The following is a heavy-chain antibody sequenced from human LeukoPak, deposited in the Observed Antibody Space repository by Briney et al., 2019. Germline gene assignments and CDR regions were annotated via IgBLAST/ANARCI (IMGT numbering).Heavy chain of an antibody. CDR2: IHFTGST. J-gene: IGHJ4*02. CDR3: ARHPQYYYGSGLQFGLFDY. Sequence: PSETLSLTCAVSGGSISIRSYYWAWIRQPPGEGLEWIGSIHFTGSTNYNPSLKSRVTISVDTSKNQFSLKLSSVTAADTAVYYCARHPQYYYGSGLQFGLFDYWGQGTLVTVSS. CDR1: GGSISIRSYY. V-gene: IGHV4-39*01. D-gene: IGHD3-10*01.